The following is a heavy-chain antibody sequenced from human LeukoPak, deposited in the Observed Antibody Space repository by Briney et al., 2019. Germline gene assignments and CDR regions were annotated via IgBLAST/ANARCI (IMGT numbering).Heavy chain of an antibody. Sequence: GSSVKVSCKASGDTFSSYAISWVRQAPGQGLEWMGRIIPIFGTANYAQEFQGRVTITTDESTSTAYMELSSLRSEDTAVYYCARVEKGGTVDYWGQGTLVTVSS. CDR1: GDTFSSYA. V-gene: IGHV1-69*05. CDR3: ARVEKGGTVDY. D-gene: IGHD1-1*01. CDR2: IIPIFGTA. J-gene: IGHJ4*02.